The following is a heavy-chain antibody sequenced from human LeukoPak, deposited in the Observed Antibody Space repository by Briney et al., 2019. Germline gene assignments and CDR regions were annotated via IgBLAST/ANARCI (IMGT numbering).Heavy chain of an antibody. CDR2: INHSGST. Sequence: SETLSLTCAVYGGSFSGYYWGWIRQPPGKGLEWIGEINHSGSTNYNPSLKSRVTISVDTSKNQFSLKLSSVTAADTAVYYCARYIAVAGIGGEYFQHWGQGTLVTVPS. D-gene: IGHD6-19*01. CDR1: GGSFSGYY. V-gene: IGHV4-34*01. CDR3: ARYIAVAGIGGEYFQH. J-gene: IGHJ1*01.